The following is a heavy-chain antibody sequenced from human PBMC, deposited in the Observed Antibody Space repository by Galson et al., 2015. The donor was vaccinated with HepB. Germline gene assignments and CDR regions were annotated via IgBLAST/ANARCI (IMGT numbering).Heavy chain of an antibody. CDR3: AHPITGIAAAGTVSAEYFQH. Sequence: PALVKPTQTLTLTCTFSVFSLSTRGVGVGWIRQPPGKALEWLALIYWNDDKRYSPSLKSRLTITKDTSKNQVVLTMTNMDPVDTATYYCAHPITGIAAAGTVSAEYFQHWGQGTLVTVSS. J-gene: IGHJ1*01. CDR1: VFSLSTRGVG. D-gene: IGHD6-13*01. V-gene: IGHV2-5*01. CDR2: IYWNDDK.